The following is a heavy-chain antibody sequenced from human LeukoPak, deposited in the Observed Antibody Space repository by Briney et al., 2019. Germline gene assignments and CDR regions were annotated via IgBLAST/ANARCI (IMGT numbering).Heavy chain of an antibody. CDR3: ARLVVSNWYHEVLLGRDY. J-gene: IGHJ4*02. Sequence: SETLSLTCAVYGGSFSGYYWSWIRQPPGKGLEWIGEINHSGSTNYNPSLKSRVTISVDTSKNQFSLKLSSVTAADTAVYYCARLVVSNWYHEVLLGRDYWGQGTLVTVSS. V-gene: IGHV4-34*01. D-gene: IGHD6-13*01. CDR2: INHSGST. CDR1: GGSFSGYY.